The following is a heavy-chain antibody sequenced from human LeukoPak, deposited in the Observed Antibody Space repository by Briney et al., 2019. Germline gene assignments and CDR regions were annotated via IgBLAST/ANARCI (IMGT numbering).Heavy chain of an antibody. V-gene: IGHV3-23*01. CDR2: ISGSGGST. J-gene: IGHJ6*02. CDR1: GFTFSSYA. CDR3: ARRTSCYTSCGMDV. Sequence: GGSLRLSCAASGFTFSSYAMSWVRQAPGKGLEWVSAISGSGGSTYYADSVKGRFTISRDNSKNTLYLQMNSLRAEDTAVYYCARRTSCYTSCGMDVWGQGTTVTVS. D-gene: IGHD2-2*02.